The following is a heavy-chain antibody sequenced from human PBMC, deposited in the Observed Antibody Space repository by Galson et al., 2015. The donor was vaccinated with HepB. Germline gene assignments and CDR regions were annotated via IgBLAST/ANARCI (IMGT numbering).Heavy chain of an antibody. CDR2: ISYDGTKK. J-gene: IGHJ4*02. CDR1: GFTFNAYP. CDR3: ARLFGSGSPDY. V-gene: IGHV3-30*04. D-gene: IGHD3-10*01. Sequence: SLRLSCAASGFTFNAYPIHWVRQAPGKGPEWVAIISYDGTKKYYPDSLKGRFTIPRDNSQNTLYLQMDSLRPEDTAVYYCARLFGSGSPDYWGQGTLVTVSS.